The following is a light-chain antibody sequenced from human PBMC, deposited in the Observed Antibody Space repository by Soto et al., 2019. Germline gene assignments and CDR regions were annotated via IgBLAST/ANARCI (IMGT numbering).Light chain of an antibody. V-gene: IGLV2-8*01. CDR1: SGDVGGYNF. J-gene: IGLJ3*02. CDR3: SSYAGGIKWV. Sequence: QSALTQPPSASGSPGQSVTISCTGTSGDVGGYNFVSWYQQHPGKAPKFMIYEVSKRPSGVPDRFSGSKSGNTASLTVSGLQAEDEADYYCSSYAGGIKWVFGGGTKLTGL. CDR2: EVS.